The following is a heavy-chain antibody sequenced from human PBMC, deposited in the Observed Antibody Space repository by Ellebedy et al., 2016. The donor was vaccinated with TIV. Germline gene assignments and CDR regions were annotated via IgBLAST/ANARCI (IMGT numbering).Heavy chain of an antibody. CDR1: GYTFRNHY. Sequence: AASVKVSCKASGYTFRNHYLHWVRQAPGQGLEWMGVINPSGGPTRYAQKFQGRVTLTTDTSTRAVYMELSTLNSEDTAVYYCGRATPRYFDVVTGYGLVDFWGLGTLVAVSS. J-gene: IGHJ4*02. V-gene: IGHV1-46*01. D-gene: IGHD3-9*01. CDR3: GRATPRYFDVVTGYGLVDF. CDR2: INPSGGPT.